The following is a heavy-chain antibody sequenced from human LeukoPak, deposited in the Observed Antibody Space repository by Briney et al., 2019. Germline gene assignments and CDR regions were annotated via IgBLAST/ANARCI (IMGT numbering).Heavy chain of an antibody. CDR3: ARDQGTVRGVISWFDP. D-gene: IGHD3-10*01. Sequence: ASVKVSCKASGYTFTSYGISWVRQAPGQGLEWMGWISAYNGNTNYAQKLQGRVTMTTDTSTSTAYMELRSLRSDDTAVYYCARDQGTVRGVISWFDPWGQGTLVTVSS. CDR2: ISAYNGNT. CDR1: GYTFTSYG. V-gene: IGHV1-18*01. J-gene: IGHJ5*02.